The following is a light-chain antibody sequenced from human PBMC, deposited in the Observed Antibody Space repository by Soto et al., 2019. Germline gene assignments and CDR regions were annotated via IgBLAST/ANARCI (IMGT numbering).Light chain of an antibody. CDR3: QHYNSYSEA. J-gene: IGKJ1*01. CDR2: KAS. V-gene: IGKV1-5*03. Sequence: DIQMTQSPSTLAGSVGDRVTITCRASQTISSWLTWDQQKPGKAPKLLIYKASTLKSGVPSRFSGSGSGTEFTLTISSLQPDDFATYYCQHYNSYSEACGQGTKVDIK. CDR1: QTISSW.